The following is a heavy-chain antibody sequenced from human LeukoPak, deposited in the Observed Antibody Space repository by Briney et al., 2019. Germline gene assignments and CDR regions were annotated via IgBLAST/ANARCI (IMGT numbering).Heavy chain of an antibody. CDR2: IHYTGTT. J-gene: IGHJ6*03. V-gene: IGHV4-39*07. CDR3: ARTGGSFYYYYYMDV. CDR1: GGSIRSSGYN. Sequence: SSETLSLTCTVSGGSIRSSGYNWGWIRQPPGKGLEWIGSIHYTGTTYYSPSLKSRVTISFDTSKNQFSLKLSSVTAADTAVYYCARTGGSFYYYYYMDVWGKGTTVTVSS. D-gene: IGHD1-26*01.